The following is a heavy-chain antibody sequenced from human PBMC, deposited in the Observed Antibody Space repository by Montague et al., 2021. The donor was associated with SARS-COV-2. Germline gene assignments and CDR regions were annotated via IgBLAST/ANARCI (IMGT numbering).Heavy chain of an antibody. J-gene: IGHJ4*02. Sequence: SETLSLTCTVSGGSISSSSYYWGWIRQPPGKGLKWIGSIYYSGSTYYNPSLKSRVTISVDTSKNQFSLKLSSVTAADTAVYYCARGGRVGTIVVVVAIPYYFDYWGQGTLVTVSS. D-gene: IGHD2-21*01. CDR2: IYYSGST. CDR3: ARGGRVGTIVVVVAIPYYFDY. CDR1: GGSISSSSYY. V-gene: IGHV4-39*02.